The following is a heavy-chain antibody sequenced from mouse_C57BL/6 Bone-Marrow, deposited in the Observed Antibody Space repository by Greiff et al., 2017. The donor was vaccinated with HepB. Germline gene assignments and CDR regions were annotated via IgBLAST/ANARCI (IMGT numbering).Heavy chain of an antibody. CDR3: ARYIGTRWYFDV. J-gene: IGHJ1*03. CDR2: IRNKANGYTT. V-gene: IGHV7-3*01. CDR1: GFTFTDYY. Sequence: EVMLVESGGGLVQPGGSLSLSCAASGFTFTDYYMSWVRQPPGKALEWLGFIRNKANGYTTEYSASVKGRFTISRDNSQSILYLQMNALRAEDSATYYCARYIGTRWYFDVWGTGTTVTVSS. D-gene: IGHD4-1*01.